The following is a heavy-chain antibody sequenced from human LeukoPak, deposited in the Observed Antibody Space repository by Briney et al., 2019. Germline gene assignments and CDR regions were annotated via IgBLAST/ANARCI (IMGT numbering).Heavy chain of an antibody. J-gene: IGHJ4*02. Sequence: GGSLRLSCAPSGFTFSSYGMHWVRQAPGKGLEWVAFIRYDGSNKYYADSVTGRFTISRDNSKNTLYLQMNSLRAEDTAVYYCAKDQRTYYYGSGSYRTPIDYWGQGTLVTVSS. CDR1: GFTFSSYG. V-gene: IGHV3-30*02. CDR2: IRYDGSNK. D-gene: IGHD3-10*01. CDR3: AKDQRTYYYGSGSYRTPIDY.